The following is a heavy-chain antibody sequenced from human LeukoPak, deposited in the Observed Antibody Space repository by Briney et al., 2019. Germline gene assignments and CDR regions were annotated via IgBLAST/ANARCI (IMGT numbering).Heavy chain of an antibody. CDR3: AREDNPLWFDP. V-gene: IGHV3-30-3*01. D-gene: IGHD5-24*01. Sequence: GGSLRLSCGASGFIFSDYNRKGGRQAPGKGVEWVAVISYDGSITYYADSVKGRFTISRHNSNNTLHLQMNSLRAEDTALYYCAREDNPLWFDPWGQGTLVTVSS. CDR1: GFIFSDYN. J-gene: IGHJ5*02. CDR2: ISYDGSIT.